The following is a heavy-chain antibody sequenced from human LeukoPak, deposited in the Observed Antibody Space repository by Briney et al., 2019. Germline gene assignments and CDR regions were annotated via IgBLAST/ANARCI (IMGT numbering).Heavy chain of an antibody. J-gene: IGHJ1*01. CDR3: ARGPTGSSSWLIAEYFQH. V-gene: IGHV3-30*02. Sequence: GGSLRLSCAASGFTFSRYGLHWVRQAPGKGLEWVAFIRDDGSTRYYADSVKGRFTVSRDNSKNMLYLQMDSLRTEDTAVYYCARGPTGSSSWLIAEYFQHWGQGTLVTVSS. D-gene: IGHD6-13*01. CDR1: GFTFSRYG. CDR2: IRDDGSTR.